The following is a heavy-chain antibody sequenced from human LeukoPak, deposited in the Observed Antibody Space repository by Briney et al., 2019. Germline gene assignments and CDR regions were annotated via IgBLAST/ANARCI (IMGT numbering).Heavy chain of an antibody. CDR1: GYTFTSYG. CDR2: ISAYNGNT. J-gene: IGHJ4*02. Sequence: GASVNVSCKASGYTFTSYGISWVRQAPGQGLEWMGWISAYNGNTNYAQKLQGRVTMATDTSTSTAYMELRSLRSDDTAVYYCARVGYMVATRMIDYWGQGTLVTVSS. V-gene: IGHV1-18*01. CDR3: ARVGYMVATRMIDY. D-gene: IGHD5-12*01.